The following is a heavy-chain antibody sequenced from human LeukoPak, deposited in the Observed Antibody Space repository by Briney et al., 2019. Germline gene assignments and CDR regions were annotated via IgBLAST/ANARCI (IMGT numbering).Heavy chain of an antibody. D-gene: IGHD1-26*01. V-gene: IGHV5-51*01. J-gene: IGHJ4*02. CDR2: IHPGDSET. Sequence: GEPLKISCKGSENSFTNHWIGWVRQMPGKGLEWMGIIHPGDSETKYRPSFQGQVTISADKSNNIAYLQWSSLKASDSAIYYCARLVYSGSAEFDYWGQGTLVTVSS. CDR3: ARLVYSGSAEFDY. CDR1: ENSFTNHW.